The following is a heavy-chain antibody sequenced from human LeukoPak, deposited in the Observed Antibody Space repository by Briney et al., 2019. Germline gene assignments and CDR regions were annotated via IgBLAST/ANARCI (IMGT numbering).Heavy chain of an antibody. J-gene: IGHJ5*02. V-gene: IGHV1-8*01. CDR2: MNPNSGNT. CDR1: GYTFTSYD. CDR3: ARGYSYGRLHNWFDP. D-gene: IGHD5-18*01. Sequence: ASVKVSCKASGYTFTSYDINWVRQATGQGLEWMGWMNPNSGNTGYAQKFQGRVTMTRDTSTSTVYMELSSLRSEDTAVYYCARGYSYGRLHNWFDPWGQGTLVTVSS.